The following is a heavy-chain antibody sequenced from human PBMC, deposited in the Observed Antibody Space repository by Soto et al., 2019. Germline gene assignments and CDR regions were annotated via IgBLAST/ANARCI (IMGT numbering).Heavy chain of an antibody. D-gene: IGHD6-19*01. CDR1: GFTFSSYG. CDR2: ISYDGSNK. CDR3: AKDTLRGSSGWSFDY. J-gene: IGHJ4*02. Sequence: GVSLRLSCAASGFTFSSYGMHRVRQAPGKGLEWVAVISYDGSNKYYADSVKGRFTISRDNSKNTLYLQMNSLRAEDTAVYYCAKDTLRGSSGWSFDYWGQGT. V-gene: IGHV3-30*18.